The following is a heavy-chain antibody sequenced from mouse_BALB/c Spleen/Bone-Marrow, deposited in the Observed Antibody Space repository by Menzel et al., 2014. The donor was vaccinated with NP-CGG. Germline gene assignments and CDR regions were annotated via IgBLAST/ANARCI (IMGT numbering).Heavy chain of an antibody. CDR1: GYTFTSYY. CDR2: INPSNGGT. D-gene: IGHD1-1*02. CDR3: TRENYGFAY. V-gene: IGHV1S81*02. J-gene: IGHJ3*01. Sequence: QVQLQQSGAELVKPGASVKLSCKASGYTFTSYYMYWVKQRPGQGLEWIGEINPSNGGTNFNEKFKSKATLTVDESSSTAYMQLSSLTSEDSAVYYCTRENYGFAYWGQGTLVTVSA.